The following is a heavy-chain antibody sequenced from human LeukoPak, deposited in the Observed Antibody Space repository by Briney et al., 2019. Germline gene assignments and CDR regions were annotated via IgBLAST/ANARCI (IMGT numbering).Heavy chain of an antibody. CDR2: ISSSGSTI. V-gene: IGHV3-48*03. CDR3: ARLIYSGYDLGHDY. CDR1: GFTFSSYE. Sequence: GGPLRLSCAASGFTFSSYEMNWVRQAPGKGLEWVSYISSSGSTIYYADSVKGRFTISRDNAKNSLYLQMNSLRAEDTAVYYCARLIYSGYDLGHDYWGQGTLVTVSS. J-gene: IGHJ4*02. D-gene: IGHD5-12*01.